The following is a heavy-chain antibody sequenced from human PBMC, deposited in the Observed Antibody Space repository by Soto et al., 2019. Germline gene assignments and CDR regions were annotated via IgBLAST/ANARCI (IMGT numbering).Heavy chain of an antibody. J-gene: IGHJ6*02. D-gene: IGHD3-10*01. CDR1: GGSISSGGYS. CDR3: ARTHYGSGSYYGDYYGMDV. V-gene: IGHV4-30-2*01. Sequence: SETLSLTCAVSGGSISSGGYSWGWIRQPPGKGLEWIGYIYHSGSTYYNPSLKSRVTISVDRSKNQFSLKLSSVTAADTAVYYCARTHYGSGSYYGDYYGMDVWGQGTTVTVSS. CDR2: IYHSGST.